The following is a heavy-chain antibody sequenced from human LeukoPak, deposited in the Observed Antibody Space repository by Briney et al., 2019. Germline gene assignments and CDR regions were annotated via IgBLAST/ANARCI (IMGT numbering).Heavy chain of an antibody. CDR2: IYYSGST. J-gene: IGHJ6*03. D-gene: IGHD4-17*01. V-gene: IGHV4-59*01. CDR1: GGSISSYY. CDR3: ARVDSDYGDFYYYYYMDV. Sequence: SETLSLTCTVSGGSISSYYWSWIRQPPGKGLEWIGYIYYSGSTNYNPSLKSRVTISVDTSKNQFSLKLSSVTAADTAVYYCARVDSDYGDFYYYYYMDVWGKGTTVTISS.